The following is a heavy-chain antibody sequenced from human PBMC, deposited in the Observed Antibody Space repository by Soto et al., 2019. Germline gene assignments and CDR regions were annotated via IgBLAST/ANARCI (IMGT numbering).Heavy chain of an antibody. J-gene: IGHJ5*02. CDR2: IYYSGST. V-gene: IGHV4-30-4*01. D-gene: IGHD2-2*01. CDR1: GGSISSGDYY. Sequence: SETLSLTCTVSGGSISSGDYYWSWIRQPPGKGLEWIGYIYYSGSTYYNPSLKSRVTISVDTSKNQFSLKLSSVTAADTAVYYCARQPYCISTSCTNWFDPWGQGTLVTVSS. CDR3: ARQPYCISTSCTNWFDP.